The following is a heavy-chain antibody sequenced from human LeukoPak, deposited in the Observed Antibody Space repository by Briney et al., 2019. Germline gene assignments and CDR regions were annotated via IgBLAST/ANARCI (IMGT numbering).Heavy chain of an antibody. CDR1: GFTFSSYV. D-gene: IGHD2-2*01. V-gene: IGHV3-23*01. J-gene: IGHJ4*02. CDR3: AKDLRESTSSDGYFDY. Sequence: GGSLRLSCAASGFTFSSYVMSWVRQAPGKGLEWVSFISGSGDITSYADSVKGRFTISRDNSRNTVYLQMSSLRDEDTAVYYCAKDLRESTSSDGYFDYWGQGTQVTVSS. CDR2: ISGSGDIT.